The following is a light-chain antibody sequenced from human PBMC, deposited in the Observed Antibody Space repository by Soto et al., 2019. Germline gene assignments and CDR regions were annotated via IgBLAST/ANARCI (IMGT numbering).Light chain of an antibody. CDR3: GADHGSGSNFVVV. J-gene: IGLJ2*01. CDR2: VGTGGIVG. V-gene: IGLV9-49*01. Sequence: QLVLTQPPSASASLGASVTLTCTLSSGYSNYKVDWYQQRPGKGPRFVMRVGTGGIVGSKGDGIPDRFSVLGSGLNRYLTIKNIQEEDESAYHCGADHGSGSNFVVVFGGGTKLTVL. CDR1: SGYSNYK.